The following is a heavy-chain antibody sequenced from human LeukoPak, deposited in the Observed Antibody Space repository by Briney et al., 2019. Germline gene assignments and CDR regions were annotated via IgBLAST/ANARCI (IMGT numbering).Heavy chain of an antibody. CDR1: GGSISSSSYY. D-gene: IGHD6-13*01. CDR2: IYYSGST. J-gene: IGHJ4*02. Sequence: SETLSLTCTVSGGSISSSSYYWGWIRQPPGKGLEWIGSIYYSGSTYYNPSLKSRVTISVDTSKNQFSLKLSSVTAADTAVYYCARVAWDGIAAAALDYWGQGTLVTVSS. V-gene: IGHV4-39*07. CDR3: ARVAWDGIAAAALDY.